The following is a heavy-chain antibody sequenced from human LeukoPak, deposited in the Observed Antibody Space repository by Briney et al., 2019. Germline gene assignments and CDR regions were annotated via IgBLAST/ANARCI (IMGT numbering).Heavy chain of an antibody. CDR1: GGSISSGAYY. J-gene: IGHJ6*02. D-gene: IGHD3-3*01. V-gene: IGHV4-30-4*01. Sequence: SETLSLTCTVSGGSISSGAYYWSWIRQPPGKGLEWIGYIYYSGSTYYNPSLKSRVTISVDTSKNQFSLKLSSVTAADTAVYYCARGPGYDFWSGSTWYYYYGMDVWGQGTTVTVSS. CDR3: ARGPGYDFWSGSTWYYYYGMDV. CDR2: IYYSGST.